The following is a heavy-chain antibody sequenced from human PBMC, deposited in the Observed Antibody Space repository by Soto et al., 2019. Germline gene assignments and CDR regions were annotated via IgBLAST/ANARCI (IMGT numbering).Heavy chain of an antibody. Sequence: GGSLRLSCAASGFTFRDYAMTWVRQAPGKGLEWVSSLSGRGGNTYYADSVKGRFTISRANSENTLFLQMSSLRAEDTATYYCAKPGGVYWYFDLWGRGTLVTVSS. CDR2: LSGRGGNT. CDR1: GFTFRDYA. D-gene: IGHD3-3*01. CDR3: AKPGGVYWYFDL. V-gene: IGHV3-23*01. J-gene: IGHJ2*01.